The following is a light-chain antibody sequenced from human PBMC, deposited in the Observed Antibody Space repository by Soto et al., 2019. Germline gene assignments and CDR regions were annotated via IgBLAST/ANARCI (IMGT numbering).Light chain of an antibody. CDR1: SGSIASNY. V-gene: IGLV6-57*04. J-gene: IGLJ2*01. CDR2: EDN. CDR3: QSYDSSNQGRV. Sequence: NFMLTQPHSVSESPGKTVTISCTRSSGSIASNYVQWYQQRPGSAPTTVIYEDNQRPSGVPDRFSGSIDSSSNSASLTISGLKTEDEADYYCQSYDSSNQGRVVGGGTKLTVL.